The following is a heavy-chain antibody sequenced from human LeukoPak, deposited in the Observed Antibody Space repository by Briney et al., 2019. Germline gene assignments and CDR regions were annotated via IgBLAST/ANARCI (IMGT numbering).Heavy chain of an antibody. CDR3: ARDAWGYYDSSGYSFGSQYYMDV. J-gene: IGHJ6*03. CDR2: ISGGGHGT. V-gene: IGHV3-23*01. CDR1: GFTFSDHA. Sequence: GGSLRLSCAASGFTFSDHAMTWVRQPQGKGLEWVSAISGGGHGTYYADSVRGRFTISRDNSKDTLSLQMNSLTAEDTAFYFCARDAWGYYDSSGYSFGSQYYMDVWGRGTTVTVSS. D-gene: IGHD3-22*01.